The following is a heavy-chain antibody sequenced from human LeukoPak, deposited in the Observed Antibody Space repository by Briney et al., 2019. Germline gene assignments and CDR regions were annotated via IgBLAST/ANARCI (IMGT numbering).Heavy chain of an antibody. CDR1: GRSISGYY. CDR2: IHYTGGT. D-gene: IGHD3-9*01. CDR3: AGGNILSGYCFDF. V-gene: IGHV4-34*01. J-gene: IGHJ4*02. Sequence: PSETLSLTCAVYGRSISGYYWSWIRQPPGKGLEWVGEIHYTGGTSYNPSLKSRATISIDTSKNQLSLKLSSVTAADTAVYYCAGGNILSGYCFDFWGQGALVTVSS.